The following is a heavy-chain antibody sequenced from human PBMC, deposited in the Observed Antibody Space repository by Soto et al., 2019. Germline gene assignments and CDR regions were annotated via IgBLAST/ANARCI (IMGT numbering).Heavy chain of an antibody. Sequence: SETLSLTCTVSGGSISSSSYYWGWIRQPPGKGLEWIGYIYYSGSTNYNPSLKSRVTMSVDTSKNQFSLKVNSVTAADTAVYYCVRQRGIGYSFGLDYWGRGTLVTVSS. CDR2: IYYSGST. V-gene: IGHV4-61*05. D-gene: IGHD5-18*01. J-gene: IGHJ4*02. CDR1: GGSISSSSYY. CDR3: VRQRGIGYSFGLDY.